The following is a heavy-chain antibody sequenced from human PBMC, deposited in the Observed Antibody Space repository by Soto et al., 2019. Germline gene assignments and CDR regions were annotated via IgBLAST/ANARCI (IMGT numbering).Heavy chain of an antibody. CDR1: GFTFSSYA. CDR3: WSQYITLDY. V-gene: IGHV3-23*01. CDR2: IGTNAGST. J-gene: IGHJ4*02. Sequence: EVQLLESGGGLVQPGGSLRLSCAASGFTFSSYAMNWVRQAPGKGLEWVSAIGTNAGSTNYADSVMGRFTISRDNSKNTVYLEMNSLRAEDKAVYYCWSQYITLDYWGQGTLVNVSS. D-gene: IGHD3-10*01.